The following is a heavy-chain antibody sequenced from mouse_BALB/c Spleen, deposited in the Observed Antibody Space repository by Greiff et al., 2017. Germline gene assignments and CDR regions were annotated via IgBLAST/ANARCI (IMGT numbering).Heavy chain of an antibody. CDR1: GFTFSSYA. CDR2: ISSGGST. J-gene: IGHJ4*01. CDR3: ARGDYGSDYAMDY. D-gene: IGHD1-1*01. Sequence: EVKLMESGGGLVKPGGSLKLSCAASGFTFSSYAMSWVRQTPEKRLEWVASISSGGSTYYPDSVKGRFTISRDNARNILYLQMSSLRSEDTAMYYCARGDYGSDYAMDYWGQGTSVTVSS. V-gene: IGHV5-6-5*01.